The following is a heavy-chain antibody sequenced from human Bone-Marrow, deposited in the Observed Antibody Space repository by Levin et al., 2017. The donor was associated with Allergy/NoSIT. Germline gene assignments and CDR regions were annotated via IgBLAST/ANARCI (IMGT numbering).Heavy chain of an antibody. CDR1: GFTFSTYG. Sequence: GESLKISCAASGFTFSTYGMHWVRQAPGKGLEWVAGISYDGSNKYYGDSMKGRFTVSRDNSKNTLYLQTNSLRAEDTAIYYCAKVSPPYVVVTASDNWGQGTLVTVSS. J-gene: IGHJ1*01. D-gene: IGHD2-21*02. V-gene: IGHV3-30*18. CDR2: ISYDGSNK. CDR3: AKVSPPYVVVTASDN.